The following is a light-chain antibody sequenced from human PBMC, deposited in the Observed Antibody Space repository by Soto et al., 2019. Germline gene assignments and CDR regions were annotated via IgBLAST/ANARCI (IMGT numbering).Light chain of an antibody. Sequence: DIQLTQSPSFLSASVGDTVTITCRASQAMSTYLAWYQQKPGKVPKLLIRSASTLQSGVPPRFSGGGSGTVFTLTIGTLQPEDSGIYYCQQLNGYQLAFGGGTNAEIK. CDR1: QAMSTY. V-gene: IGKV1-9*01. J-gene: IGKJ4*01. CDR2: SAS. CDR3: QQLNGYQLA.